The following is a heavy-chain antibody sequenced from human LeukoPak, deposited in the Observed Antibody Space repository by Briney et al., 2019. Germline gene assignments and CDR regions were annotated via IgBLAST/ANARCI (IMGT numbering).Heavy chain of an antibody. Sequence: GGSLRLSCAASGFTFSSYWMHWVRQAPGKGLVWVSRINSDGSSADYADSVKGRFTISRDNAKNTLWLQMNSLRGEDTAVYYCARSLREISDDAFDIWGQGTMVTVSS. CDR2: INSDGSSA. V-gene: IGHV3-74*01. D-gene: IGHD4-17*01. CDR1: GFTFSSYW. CDR3: ARSLREISDDAFDI. J-gene: IGHJ3*02.